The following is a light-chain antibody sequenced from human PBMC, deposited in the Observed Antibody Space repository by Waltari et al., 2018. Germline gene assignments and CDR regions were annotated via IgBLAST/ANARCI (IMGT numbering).Light chain of an antibody. CDR3: QSYDTSLSVV. Sequence: QSVLTQPPSVSGAPGQRVTIPCTGSGSNIRAGYDVHWYQQLPRAAPKLLIYGSSTRPLGVPDRFFGSTSGTSASLAITGLQAEDEADYYCQSYDTSLSVVFGGGTKLTVL. CDR2: GSS. CDR1: GSNIRAGYD. V-gene: IGLV1-40*01. J-gene: IGLJ3*02.